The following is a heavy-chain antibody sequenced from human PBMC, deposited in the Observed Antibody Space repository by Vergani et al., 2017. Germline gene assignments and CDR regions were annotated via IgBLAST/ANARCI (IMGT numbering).Heavy chain of an antibody. J-gene: IGHJ4*02. D-gene: IGHD2-15*01. Sequence: EVQLVESGGGLVQPGGSLRLSCEASGFIFSSNWMSWVRQAPGKGLEWVGNIKQDGSEKYYVDSVKGRFTISRDNAKNSLYLQMNSLRAEDKAVYYCAGGPGYSSGGGFDYWGQGTLVTVSS. CDR1: GFIFSSNW. CDR3: AGGPGYSSGGGFDY. CDR2: IKQDGSEK. V-gene: IGHV3-7*04.